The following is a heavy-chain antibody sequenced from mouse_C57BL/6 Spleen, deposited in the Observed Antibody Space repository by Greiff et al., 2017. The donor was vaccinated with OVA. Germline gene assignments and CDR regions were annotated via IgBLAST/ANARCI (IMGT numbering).Heavy chain of an antibody. Sequence: EVQLQQSGPELVKPGASVKISCKASGYSFTGYYMNWVKQSPEKSLEWIGEINPSTGGTTYNQKFKAKATLTVDKSSSTAYMQLKSLTSEDSAVYYCARAYYEEDYFDYWGQGTTLTVSS. V-gene: IGHV1-42*01. CDR3: ARAYYEEDYFDY. D-gene: IGHD1-1*02. CDR2: INPSTGGT. J-gene: IGHJ2*01. CDR1: GYSFTGYY.